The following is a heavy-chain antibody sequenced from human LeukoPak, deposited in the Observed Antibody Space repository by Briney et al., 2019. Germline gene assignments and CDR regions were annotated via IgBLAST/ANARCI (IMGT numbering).Heavy chain of an antibody. D-gene: IGHD5-12*01. V-gene: IGHV1-24*01. J-gene: IGHJ4*02. Sequence: ASVKVSCKVSGYTLTELSMHWVRQAPGKGLEWMGGFDPEDGETIYPQKFQGRVTMTEDTSTDTAYMELSSLRSEDTAVYYCATRNSGYEFIDYWGQGTLVTVSS. CDR3: ATRNSGYEFIDY. CDR1: GYTLTELS. CDR2: FDPEDGET.